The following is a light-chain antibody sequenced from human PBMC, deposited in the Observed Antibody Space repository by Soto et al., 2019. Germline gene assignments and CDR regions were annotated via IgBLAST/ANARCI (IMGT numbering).Light chain of an antibody. J-gene: IGKJ4*01. CDR3: QQRSNWPLT. V-gene: IGKV3-11*01. CDR1: QSVSSY. Sequence: EIVLTQSPATLSLSPGERATLSCRASQSVSSYLAWYQQKPGQAPRLLIYDASNRATGIPARFSGSGSGTDFTLIISSLEPEEFAVYYCQQRSNWPLTFGGGNQVEIK. CDR2: DAS.